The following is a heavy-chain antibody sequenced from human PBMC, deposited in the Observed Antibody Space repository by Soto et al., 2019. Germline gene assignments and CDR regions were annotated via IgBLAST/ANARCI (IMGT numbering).Heavy chain of an antibody. Sequence: QVQLVQSGAEVKKPGSSVKVSCKASGGPFSSYAISWVRQAPGQGLEWMGGVLPIFGTANYAQKFQGRVTITADESTSTAYMELSSLRSEDTAVYYCARWWELRVDAFDIWGQGTMVTVSS. CDR1: GGPFSSYA. J-gene: IGHJ3*02. CDR2: VLPIFGTA. D-gene: IGHD1-26*01. V-gene: IGHV1-69*01. CDR3: ARWWELRVDAFDI.